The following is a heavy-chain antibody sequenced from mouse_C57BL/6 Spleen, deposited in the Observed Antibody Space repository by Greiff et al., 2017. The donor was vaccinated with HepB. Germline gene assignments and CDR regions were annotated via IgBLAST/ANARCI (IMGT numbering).Heavy chain of an antibody. CDR3: ARESRSGFAY. V-gene: IGHV1-76*01. Sequence: VQLQQSGAELVRPGASVKLSCKASGYTFTDYYINWVKQRPGQGLEWIARIYPGSGNTYYNEKFKGKATLTAEKSSSTAYMQLSSLTSEDSAVYFYARESRSGFAYWGQGTLVTVSA. CDR1: GYTFTDYY. CDR2: IYPGSGNT. J-gene: IGHJ3*01.